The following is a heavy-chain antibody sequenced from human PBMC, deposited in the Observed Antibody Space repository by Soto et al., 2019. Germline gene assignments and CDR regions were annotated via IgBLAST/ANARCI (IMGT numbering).Heavy chain of an antibody. D-gene: IGHD3-10*01. CDR3: TTAESTPFDY. V-gene: IGHV3-15*01. J-gene: IGHJ4*02. Sequence: GGSLRLSCAASGVTFSNAWMNWVRQAPGKGLEWVGRIKRKADGGTTDYAAPVKGRFTISRDDSKNTLYLQMNSLKTEDTAVYYCTTAESTPFDYWGQGTLVTVSS. CDR2: IKRKADGGTT. CDR1: GVTFSNAW.